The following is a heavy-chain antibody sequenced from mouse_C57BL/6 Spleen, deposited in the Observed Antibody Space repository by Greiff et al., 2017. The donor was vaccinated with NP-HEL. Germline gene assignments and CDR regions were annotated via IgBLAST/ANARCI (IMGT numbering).Heavy chain of an antibody. CDR1: GYTFTDYN. Sequence: VQLQQSGPELVKPGASVKMSCKASGYTFTDYNMHWVKQSHGKSLEWIGYINPNNGGTSYNQKFKGKATLTVNKSSSTAYMELRSLTSEDSAVYDGAGPYDYGRLWYVDVWGTGTTVTVSS. CDR2: INPNNGGT. V-gene: IGHV1-22*01. CDR3: AGPYDYGRLWYVDV. J-gene: IGHJ1*03. D-gene: IGHD1-1*01.